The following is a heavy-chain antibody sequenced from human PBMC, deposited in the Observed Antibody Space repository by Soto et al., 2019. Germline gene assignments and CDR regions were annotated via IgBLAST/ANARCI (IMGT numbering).Heavy chain of an antibody. V-gene: IGHV4-4*02. J-gene: IGHJ4*02. CDR2: MFASGSS. Sequence: QVQLQESGPGLVKPSETLSLTCAVSGDSVSSPNWWSWYRQSPGKGLELIGEMFASGSSNYNPSLDGRVTISLDTSKNHFSLKLTSLTAADTAIYYCAREGFDHRPDYWGQGIPVSVSS. CDR1: GDSVSSPNW. CDR3: AREGFDHRPDY.